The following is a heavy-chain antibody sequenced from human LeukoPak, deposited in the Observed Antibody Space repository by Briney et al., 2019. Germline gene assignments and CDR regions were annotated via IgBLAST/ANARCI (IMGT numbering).Heavy chain of an antibody. J-gene: IGHJ6*02. Sequence: SETLSVTCAVYGGSFSGYYWSWIRQPPGKGLEGIGEINHSGSTNYNPSLKSRVTISVDTSKNQFSLKLSSVTAADTAVYYCARLSGYYDSTLYYYYYGMDVWGQGTTVTVSS. V-gene: IGHV4-34*01. D-gene: IGHD3-22*01. CDR1: GGSFSGYY. CDR2: INHSGST. CDR3: ARLSGYYDSTLYYYYYGMDV.